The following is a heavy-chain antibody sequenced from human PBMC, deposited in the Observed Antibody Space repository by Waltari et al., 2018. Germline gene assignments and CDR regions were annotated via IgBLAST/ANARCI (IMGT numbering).Heavy chain of an antibody. Sequence: QITLKESGPTLVKPTQTLTLTCACSGFSFSTSGVGVGWIRQPPGKALEWLAFVYWDDNKRYSPSLKGRLTITKDTSEDQVVLTMTNMDPVDTATYFCAHRPSHYDIFSGYYNYFDYWGQGILVTVSS. J-gene: IGHJ4*02. V-gene: IGHV2-5*02. CDR3: AHRPSHYDIFSGYYNYFDY. CDR1: GFSFSTSGVG. D-gene: IGHD3-9*01. CDR2: VYWDDNK.